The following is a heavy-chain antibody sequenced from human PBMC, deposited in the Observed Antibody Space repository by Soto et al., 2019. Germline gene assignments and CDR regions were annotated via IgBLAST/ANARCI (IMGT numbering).Heavy chain of an antibody. D-gene: IGHD6-13*01. V-gene: IGHV3-53*01. Sequence: GGSLRLSCAASGFTVSSNYMSWVRQAPGKGLEWVSVIYSGGSTYYADSVKGRFTISRDNSKNTLYLQMNSLRAEDTAVYYCARDRFQQQLVRDYYYGMDVWGQGTTVTVSS. CDR3: ARDRFQQQLVRDYYYGMDV. CDR2: IYSGGST. J-gene: IGHJ6*02. CDR1: GFTVSSNY.